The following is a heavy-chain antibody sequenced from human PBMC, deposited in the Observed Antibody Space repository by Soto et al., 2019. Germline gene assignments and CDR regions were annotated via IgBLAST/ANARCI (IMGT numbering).Heavy chain of an antibody. Sequence: GGSLRLSCAASGFTFDDYGMSWVRQAPGKGLEWVSGINWNGGSTGYADSVKGRFTISRDNAKNSLYLQMNSLRAEDTALYHCARDLYSGYGDYVFRPMDYWGQGTLVTVSS. CDR2: INWNGGST. V-gene: IGHV3-20*01. J-gene: IGHJ4*02. CDR1: GFTFDDYG. D-gene: IGHD4-17*01. CDR3: ARDLYSGYGDYVFRPMDY.